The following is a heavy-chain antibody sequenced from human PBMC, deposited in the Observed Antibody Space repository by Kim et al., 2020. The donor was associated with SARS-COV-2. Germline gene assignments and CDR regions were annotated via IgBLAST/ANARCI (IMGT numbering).Heavy chain of an antibody. Sequence: ASVKVSCKVSGYTLTELSMHWVRQAPGKGLEWMGGFDPEDGETIYAQKFQGRVTMTEDTSTDTAYMELSSLRSEDTAVYYCATEGTCSGGSCDMEQPPVGMDVWGQGTTVTVSS. D-gene: IGHD2-15*01. V-gene: IGHV1-24*01. CDR2: FDPEDGET. CDR1: GYTLTELS. J-gene: IGHJ6*02. CDR3: ATEGTCSGGSCDMEQPPVGMDV.